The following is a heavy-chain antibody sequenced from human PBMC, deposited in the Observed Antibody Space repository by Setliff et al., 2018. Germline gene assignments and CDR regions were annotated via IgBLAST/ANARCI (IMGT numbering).Heavy chain of an antibody. CDR3: AHIMGRVWDY. V-gene: IGHV4-59*01. CDR2: IQNSGGI. J-gene: IGHJ4*02. Sequence: SETLSLTCNVSGVSISSYYWSWIRQAPGKGLESLGYIQNSGGINYNPSLKSRVTLTKDTSKNQVVLTMSNVDPVDTATYYCAHIMGRVWDYWGPGTLVTVSS. D-gene: IGHD3-16*01. CDR1: GVSISSYY.